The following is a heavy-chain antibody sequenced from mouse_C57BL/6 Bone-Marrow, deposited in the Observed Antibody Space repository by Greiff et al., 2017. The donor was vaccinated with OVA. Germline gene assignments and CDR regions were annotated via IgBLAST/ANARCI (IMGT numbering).Heavy chain of an antibody. CDR2: ISSGSSTI. V-gene: IGHV5-17*01. D-gene: IGHD1-1*01. CDR1: GFTFSDYG. CDR3: ARPGYYGFYAMDY. J-gene: IGHJ4*01. Sequence: EVKVVESGGGLVKPGGSLKLSCAASGFTFSDYGMHWVRQAPEKGLEWVAYISSGSSTIYYADTVKGRFTISRDNAKNTLFLQMTSLRSEDTAMYYCARPGYYGFYAMDYWGQGTSVTVSS.